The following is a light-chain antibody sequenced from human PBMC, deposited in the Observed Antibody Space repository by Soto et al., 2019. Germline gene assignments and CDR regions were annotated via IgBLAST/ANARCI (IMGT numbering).Light chain of an antibody. V-gene: IGLV2-8*01. CDR1: NSDVGTYNY. Sequence: QSALAHPPSAPGSPGQSVTITFTGTNSDVGTYNYVYWYQHNPGKAPKFLIYEVSRRPCGVPDRFSGSKSGNTASLTVSGLQAEDEADYYCSSHAGSNNLVFGGGIKLTVL. CDR3: SSHAGSNNLV. CDR2: EVS. J-gene: IGLJ3*02.